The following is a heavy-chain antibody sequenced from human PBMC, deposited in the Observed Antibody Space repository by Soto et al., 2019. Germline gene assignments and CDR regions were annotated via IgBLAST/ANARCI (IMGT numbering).Heavy chain of an antibody. CDR3: ASAPTWTNNWFDP. J-gene: IGHJ5*02. CDR1: GRSISSGDYY. V-gene: IGHV4-30-4*01. Sequence: QGQLQDSGPGLVKPSQTLSLTCTVSGRSISSGDYYWSWIRQPPGKGLEWIGYIYYSGSTYYNPSLKSRVTISLDTSKYQYSLKLSSVTAADTDVYYCASAPTWTNNWFDPWGQGTLVTVSS. CDR2: IYYSGST. D-gene: IGHD3-3*01.